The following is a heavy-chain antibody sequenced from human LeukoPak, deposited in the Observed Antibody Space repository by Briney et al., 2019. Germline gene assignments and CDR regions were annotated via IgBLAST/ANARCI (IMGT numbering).Heavy chain of an antibody. Sequence: PGGSLRLSCAASGFTFSSYEMNWVRQAPGKGLEWVSGISDSGGSTHYADSVKGRFTISRDNSKNTLYLHMNSLRLEDTAVYWCAKTLWGLTLLSSDYWGQGTLVTVSS. J-gene: IGHJ4*02. CDR2: ISDSGGST. D-gene: IGHD3-16*01. CDR1: GFTFSSYE. V-gene: IGHV3-23*01. CDR3: AKTLWGLTLLSSDY.